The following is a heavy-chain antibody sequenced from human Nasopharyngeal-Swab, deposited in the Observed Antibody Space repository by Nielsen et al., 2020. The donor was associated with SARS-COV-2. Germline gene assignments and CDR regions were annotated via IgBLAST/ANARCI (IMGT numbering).Heavy chain of an antibody. CDR2: ISSDGSNK. J-gene: IGHJ1*01. CDR1: GFTFTTYD. V-gene: IGHV3-30*03. CDR3: ARFPRYDLYSFQSEYFQN. D-gene: IGHD3-3*01. Sequence: GESLKISCAASGFTFTTYDMHWVRQAPGKGLEWVAVISSDGSNKYYADSVKGRFTISRDNSKNTLYLQMDSLRAEDTAVYYCARFPRYDLYSFQSEYFQNWGQGTLVTVSS.